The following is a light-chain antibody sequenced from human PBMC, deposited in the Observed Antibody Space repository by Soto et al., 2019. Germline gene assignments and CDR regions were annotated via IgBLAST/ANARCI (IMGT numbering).Light chain of an antibody. V-gene: IGKV1-5*03. J-gene: IGKJ1*01. CDR3: PQYGTYSRT. CDR1: QSVSNW. Sequence: DIQMTQSPSALSASVGDRVTITCRASQSVSNWLAWYRQKPGDAPKLLIYEGSTLERGVPSRFSGSGSGTEFTLTFGRLQPDDFGICCCPQYGTYSRTFGQGTKVEVK. CDR2: EGS.